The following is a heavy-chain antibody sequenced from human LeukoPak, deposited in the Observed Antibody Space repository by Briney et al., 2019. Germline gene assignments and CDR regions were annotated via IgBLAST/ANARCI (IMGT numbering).Heavy chain of an antibody. D-gene: IGHD4-17*01. J-gene: IGHJ5*02. CDR3: ARQSTGDYGDYVDWFDP. V-gene: IGHV4-61*02. Sequence: SETLSLTCTVSGGSISSGSYYWSWIRQPAGKGLEWIGRIYTSGSTNYNPSLKSRVTISVDTSKNQFSLKLSSVTAADTAVYYCARQSTGDYGDYVDWFDPWGQGTLVTVSS. CDR2: IYTSGST. CDR1: GGSISSGSYY.